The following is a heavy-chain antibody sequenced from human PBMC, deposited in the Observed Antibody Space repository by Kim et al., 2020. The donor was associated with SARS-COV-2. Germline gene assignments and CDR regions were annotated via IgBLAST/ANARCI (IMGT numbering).Heavy chain of an antibody. J-gene: IGHJ4*02. Sequence: ETLSLTCAVYGGSFSGYYWSWIRQPPGKGLEWIGEINHSGSTNYNPSLKSRVTISVDTSKNQLSLKLSSVTAADTAVYYCAREGALRHFDWLLSPPEYYFDYWGQGTLVTVSS. CDR3: AREGALRHFDWLLSPPEYYFDY. CDR1: GGSFSGYY. D-gene: IGHD3-9*01. CDR2: INHSGST. V-gene: IGHV4-34*01.